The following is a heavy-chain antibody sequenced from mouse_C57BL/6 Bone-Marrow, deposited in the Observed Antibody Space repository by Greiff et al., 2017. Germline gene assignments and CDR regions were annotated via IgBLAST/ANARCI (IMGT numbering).Heavy chain of an antibody. Sequence: VKLMESGGDLVKPGGSLKLSCAASGFTFSSYGMSWVRQTPDKRLEWVATISSGGSYTYYPDSVKGRFTISRDNAKNTLYLQMSSLKSEDTAMYYCARWLYAMDYWGQGTSVTVSS. J-gene: IGHJ4*01. V-gene: IGHV5-6*01. CDR2: ISSGGSYT. CDR1: GFTFSSYG. CDR3: ARWLYAMDY.